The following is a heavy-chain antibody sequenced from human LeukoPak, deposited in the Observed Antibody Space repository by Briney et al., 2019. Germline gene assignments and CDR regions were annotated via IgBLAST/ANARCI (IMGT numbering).Heavy chain of an antibody. CDR2: ISSGGRTI. CDR3: ARVGDGSGYLDY. J-gene: IGHJ4*02. D-gene: IGHD3-22*01. V-gene: IGHV3-11*01. Sequence: GGSLRLSCAASGFTFSSYAMSWIRQAPGKGLEWVSYISSGGRTIYYADSVKGRFTASRDNAKNSLYLQMNSLRAEDTAVYYCARVGDGSGYLDYWGQGTLVTVSS. CDR1: GFTFSSYA.